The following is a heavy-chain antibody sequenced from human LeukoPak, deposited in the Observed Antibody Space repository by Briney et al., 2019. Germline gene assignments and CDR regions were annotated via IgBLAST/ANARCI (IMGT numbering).Heavy chain of an antibody. CDR2: INHSGST. CDR1: GGSFSGYY. J-gene: IGHJ3*02. Sequence: PSETLSLTCAVYGGSFSGYYWSWIRQPPGKGLEWIGEINHSGSTNYNPSLKSRVTISVDTSKNQFSLKLSSVTAADTAAYYCASPMGGGPDVDAFDIWGQGTMVTVSS. CDR3: ASPMGGGPDVDAFDI. V-gene: IGHV4-34*01. D-gene: IGHD2-15*01.